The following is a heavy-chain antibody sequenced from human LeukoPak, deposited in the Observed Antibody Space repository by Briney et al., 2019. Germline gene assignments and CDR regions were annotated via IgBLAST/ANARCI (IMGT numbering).Heavy chain of an antibody. J-gene: IGHJ4*02. V-gene: IGHV4-59*08. D-gene: IGHD5-12*01. CDR1: GGSFSSYY. CDR2: IYYSGST. Sequence: PSETLSLTCAVYGGSFSSYYWSWIRQPPGKGLEWIGYIYYSGSTNYNPSLKNRVTISVDTSKNQFSLKLSSVTAADTAVYYCARHLRWLQIDYWGQGTLVTVSS. CDR3: ARHLRWLQIDY.